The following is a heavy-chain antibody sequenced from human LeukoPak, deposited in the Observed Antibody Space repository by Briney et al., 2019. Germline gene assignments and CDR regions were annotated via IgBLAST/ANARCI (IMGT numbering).Heavy chain of an antibody. CDR1: GFSLSTSGVG. CDR2: IYWDDDK. J-gene: IGHJ3*02. CDR3: XHRLFGDYRDAFDI. D-gene: IGHD4-17*01. V-gene: IGHV2-5*02. Sequence: SGPTLVKPTQTLTLTCTFSGFSLSTSGVGVGWIRQPPGKALEWLALIYWDDDKRYSPSLKSRLTITKDTSKNQVVLTMTNIXXXXXXXXXXXHRLFGDYRDAFDIWGQGTMVTVSS.